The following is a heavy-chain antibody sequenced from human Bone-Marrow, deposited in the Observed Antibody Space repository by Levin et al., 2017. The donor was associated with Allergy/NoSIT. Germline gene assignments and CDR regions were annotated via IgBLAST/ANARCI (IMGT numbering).Heavy chain of an antibody. V-gene: IGHV3-23*01. Sequence: GGSLRLSCAASGFPFSGYGMSWVRQAPGEGPDWVSTISDSGENTHYADSVRGRFIISRDNSRNTLYLQMDRLRVEATAVYYCARDLQFWGVNGGVDSWGRGTLVTVSS. CDR1: GFPFSGYG. CDR3: ARDLQFWGVNGGVDS. D-gene: IGHD3-10*01. J-gene: IGHJ4*02. CDR2: ISDSGENT.